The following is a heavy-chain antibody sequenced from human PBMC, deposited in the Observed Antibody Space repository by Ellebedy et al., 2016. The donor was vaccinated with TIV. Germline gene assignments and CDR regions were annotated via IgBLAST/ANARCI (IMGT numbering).Heavy chain of an antibody. CDR2: IYSGGST. V-gene: IGHV3-53*01. D-gene: IGHD4-17*01. CDR1: GFTVSSNY. CDR3: ARGDNYGDYEDWFDP. Sequence: GGSLRLSCAASGFTVSSNYMNWVRHAPGKGLEWVSVIYSGGSTYYADSVKGGFTISRDNSKNTLSLQMNSLRAEDTAVYYCARGDNYGDYEDWFDPWGQGTLVTVSS. J-gene: IGHJ5*02.